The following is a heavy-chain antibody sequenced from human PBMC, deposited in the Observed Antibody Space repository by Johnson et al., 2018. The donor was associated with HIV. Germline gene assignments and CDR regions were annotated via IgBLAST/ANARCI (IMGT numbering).Heavy chain of an antibody. CDR2: INWDGDST. CDR3: AKDQWEQTLNAFDI. D-gene: IGHD1-26*01. V-gene: IGHV3-43D*03. CDR1: GFTFDDFG. Sequence: VQLVESGGRVVRPGGSLRLSCAASGFTFDDFGMSWVRQAPGKGLEWVSLINWDGDSTYYADSVKGRFTISRDNSKNSLYLQMNSLRAEDTAVYYCAKDQWEQTLNAFDIWGQGTMVTVSS. J-gene: IGHJ3*02.